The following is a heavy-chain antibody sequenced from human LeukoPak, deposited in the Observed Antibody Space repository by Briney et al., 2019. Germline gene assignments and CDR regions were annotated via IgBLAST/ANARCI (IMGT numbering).Heavy chain of an antibody. Sequence: GGSLRLSCAASGFTFSSYAMSWVRQAPGKGLEWVSAISGSGGDTYYADSVKGRFTISRDNSKNTLYLQMNSLRSEDTAVYYCAKYRPVAVAGTREYDYWGQGTQVTVSS. V-gene: IGHV3-23*01. J-gene: IGHJ4*02. CDR2: ISGSGGDT. CDR1: GFTFSSYA. CDR3: AKYRPVAVAGTREYDY. D-gene: IGHD6-19*01.